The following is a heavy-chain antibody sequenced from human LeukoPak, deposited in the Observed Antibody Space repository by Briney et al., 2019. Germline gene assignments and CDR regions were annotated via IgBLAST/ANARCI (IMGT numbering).Heavy chain of an antibody. Sequence: PSETLSLTCTVSGYSVSSGYYWGWIRQPPGKGLEWIGSIYHSGSTYYNPSLKSRVTISVDTSKNQFSLKLSSVTAADTAVYYCARRAYCSSTSCYTHFDYWGQGTLVTVSS. CDR3: ARRAYCSSTSCYTHFDY. CDR1: GYSVSSGYY. J-gene: IGHJ4*02. D-gene: IGHD2-2*02. CDR2: IYHSGST. V-gene: IGHV4-38-2*02.